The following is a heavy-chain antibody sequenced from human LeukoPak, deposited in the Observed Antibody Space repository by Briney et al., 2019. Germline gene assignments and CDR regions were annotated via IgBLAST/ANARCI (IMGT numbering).Heavy chain of an antibody. V-gene: IGHV3-7*05. D-gene: IGHD6-6*01. CDR3: ARGGRPDY. CDR1: GFTFRISW. Sequence: GGSLRLSCAGSGFTFRISWMSWVRQAPGRGLKWVANIKEDGSEKNYVDSVKGRFTISRDNDKNLMYLQMNSLRAEDTAVYYCARGGRPDYWGQGTLVTVSS. J-gene: IGHJ4*02. CDR2: IKEDGSEK.